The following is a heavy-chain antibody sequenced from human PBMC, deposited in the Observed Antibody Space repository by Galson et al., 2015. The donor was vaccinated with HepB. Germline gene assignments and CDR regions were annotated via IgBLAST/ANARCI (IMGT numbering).Heavy chain of an antibody. J-gene: IGHJ6*03. Sequence: SLRLSCAASGFIFSDYGMQWVRQAPGKGLEWVAHIWYDGTYTHYADSVKGRFTISRDNAKNSLYLQMNSLRVEDTAVYYCARSRFDFWSGYDYYMDVWGKGITVTVSS. D-gene: IGHD3-3*01. CDR2: IWYDGTYT. CDR3: ARSRFDFWSGYDYYMDV. V-gene: IGHV3-33*01. CDR1: GFIFSDYG.